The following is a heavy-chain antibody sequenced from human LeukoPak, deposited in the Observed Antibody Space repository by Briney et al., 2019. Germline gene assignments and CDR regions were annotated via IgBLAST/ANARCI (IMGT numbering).Heavy chain of an antibody. CDR3: ARARWGYDSSGYLGANYYFNY. CDR2: IYYSGST. CDR1: GGSISSYY. J-gene: IGHJ4*02. D-gene: IGHD3-22*01. Sequence: SETLSLTCTVSGGSISSYYWSWFRQPPGKGLEWIGYIYYSGSTTYNPSLMSRVTISVDTSKNQFSLKLSSVTAADTAVYYCARARWGYDSSGYLGANYYFNYWGQGTLVTVSS. V-gene: IGHV4-59*01.